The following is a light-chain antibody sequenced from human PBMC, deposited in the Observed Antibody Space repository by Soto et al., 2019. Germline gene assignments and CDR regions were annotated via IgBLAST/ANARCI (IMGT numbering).Light chain of an antibody. Sequence: IQLTQSPSSLSASVGDRVTITCRASQGISSYLAWYQQKPGKAPKLLIYAASTLQSGVPSRFSGSGSGTDFTLTFSSLQPEYFATYYCQQLNSYRYTFGQGTKLEIK. V-gene: IGKV1-9*01. CDR3: QQLNSYRYT. J-gene: IGKJ2*01. CDR2: AAS. CDR1: QGISSY.